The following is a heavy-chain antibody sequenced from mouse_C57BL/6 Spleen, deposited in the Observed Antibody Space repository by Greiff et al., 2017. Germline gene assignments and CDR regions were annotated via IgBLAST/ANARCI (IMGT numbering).Heavy chain of an antibody. CDR2: IDPSDSYT. CDR1: GYTFTSYW. V-gene: IGHV1-59*01. CDR3: ARSNYHYGSSQSFYAMDD. J-gene: IGHJ4*01. D-gene: IGHD1-1*01. Sequence: QVQLQQPGAELVRPGTSVKLSCKASGYTFTSYWMHWVKQRPGQGLEWIGVIDPSDSYTNSNQQFKGTATLTVDTSSSTAYMQLSSLTSEDSAVYYCARSNYHYGSSQSFYAMDDWGQGTSVTVSS.